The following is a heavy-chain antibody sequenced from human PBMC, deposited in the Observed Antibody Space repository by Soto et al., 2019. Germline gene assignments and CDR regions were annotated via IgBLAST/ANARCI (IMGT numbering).Heavy chain of an antibody. CDR3: VRKLLSGVTIGFYGMDV. V-gene: IGHV3-23*01. D-gene: IGHD2-15*01. J-gene: IGHJ6*02. CDR1: GFTFSDYA. Sequence: EVQLSESGGGLEQPGGSLRLSCAASGFTFSDYAMRWVRQAPGKGLEWVSSITGSGADTYYADSVKGRFTISRDNSKNTLYLQTNSLRAEDTAVYYCVRKLLSGVTIGFYGMDVWGQGTTVSVSS. CDR2: ITGSGADT.